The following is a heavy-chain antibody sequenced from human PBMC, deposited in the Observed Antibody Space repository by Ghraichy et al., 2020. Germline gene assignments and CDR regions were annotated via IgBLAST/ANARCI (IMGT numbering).Heavy chain of an antibody. D-gene: IGHD6-13*01. J-gene: IGHJ4*02. CDR3: ARSPYSSSSLDY. CDR2: IYTSGST. CDR1: GGSISCYY. V-gene: IGHV4-4*07. Sequence: SETLSLTCTVSGGSISCYYWSWIRQPAGKGLEWIGRIYTSGSTNYNPSLKSRVTMSVDTSKNQFSLKLSSVTAADTAVYYCARSPYSSSSLDYWGQGTLVTVSS.